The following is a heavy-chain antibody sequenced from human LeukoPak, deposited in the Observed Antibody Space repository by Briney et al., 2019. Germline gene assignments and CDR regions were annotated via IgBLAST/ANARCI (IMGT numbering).Heavy chain of an antibody. J-gene: IGHJ4*02. Sequence: GGSLRLSCAASGFTFSRYWMSWVRQAPGKGLEWVVNIKEDGSEKYYVDSVRGRFAISRDNAKNSLYLQMNSLRAEDTAIYYCATYRQVLLPFESWGQGTLVTVSS. V-gene: IGHV3-7*03. CDR1: GFTFSRYW. CDR3: ATYRQVLLPFES. CDR2: IKEDGSEK. D-gene: IGHD2-8*02.